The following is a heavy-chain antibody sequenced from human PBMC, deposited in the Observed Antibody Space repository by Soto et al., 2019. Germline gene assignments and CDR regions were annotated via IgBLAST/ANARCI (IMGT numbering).Heavy chain of an antibody. CDR1: GYTFTSYY. CDR3: ARDFNRYYGMDV. V-gene: IGHV1-46*01. J-gene: IGHJ6*02. CDR2: INPSGGNT. Sequence: ASVKVSCKASGYTFTSYYMHWVRQAPGQGLEWMGIINPSGGNTNYAQKLQGRVTMTTDTSTSTAYMELRSLRSDDTAVYYCARDFNRYYGMDVWGQGTTVTVSS.